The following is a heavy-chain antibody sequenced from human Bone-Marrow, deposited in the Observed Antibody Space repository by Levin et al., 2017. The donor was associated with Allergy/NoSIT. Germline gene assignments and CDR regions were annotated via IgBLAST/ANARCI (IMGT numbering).Heavy chain of an antibody. D-gene: IGHD4-17*01. J-gene: IGHJ4*02. CDR2: IVYSRST. CDR1: GGSISGFY. Sequence: SETLSLTCTVSGGSISGFYWSWIRQPPGKGLEWIGYIVYSRSTNYNPSLKSRITISVDTSKNQFSLKLSSVTAADTAVYYCARAATVTTGFDYWGRGTLVTVSS. CDR3: ARAATVTTGFDY. V-gene: IGHV4-59*01.